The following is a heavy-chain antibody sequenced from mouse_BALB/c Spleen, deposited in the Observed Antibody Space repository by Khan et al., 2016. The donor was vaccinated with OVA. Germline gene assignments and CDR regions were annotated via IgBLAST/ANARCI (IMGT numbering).Heavy chain of an antibody. Sequence: IQLVQSGPELVKPGASVKMSCKASGYIFTNYVLHWVKQKPGQGLEWIGYINPYNGGTKYNEKFKGTATLTSDKSSITAYMELSSLTSEDSAVYYCARGNWQSYYFDYWGQGTTLTLSS. CDR2: INPYNGGT. J-gene: IGHJ2*01. D-gene: IGHD4-1*01. CDR1: GYIFTNYV. CDR3: ARGNWQSYYFDY. V-gene: IGHV1S136*01.